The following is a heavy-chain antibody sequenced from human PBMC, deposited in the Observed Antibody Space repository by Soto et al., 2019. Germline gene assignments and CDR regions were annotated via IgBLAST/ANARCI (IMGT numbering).Heavy chain of an antibody. CDR1: GGSISSGDYY. CDR3: ARTMGAFDI. D-gene: IGHD3-3*01. V-gene: IGHV4-30-4*01. Sequence: SETLSLTCTVSGGSISSGDYYWSWIRQPPGKGLEWIGYIYYSGSTYYNPSLKSRVTISVDTSKNQFSLKLSPVTAADTTVYYCARTMGAFDIWGQGTMVTVSS. CDR2: IYYSGST. J-gene: IGHJ3*02.